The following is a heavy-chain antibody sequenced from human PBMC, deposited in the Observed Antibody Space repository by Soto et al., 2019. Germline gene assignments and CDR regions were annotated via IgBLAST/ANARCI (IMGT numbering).Heavy chain of an antibody. D-gene: IGHD2-15*01. CDR3: SRLSRGAPGGSC. Sequence: EVQLVESGGGLVHPGGSLRLSCAASGFTFSDYSMNWVRQAPGKGLEWVSYITSDGGVTYYADSVKGRFSVSRDNDKSSVYLQLGSLRAEDTAVYFCSRLSRGAPGGSCWGQGTMVTVSS. CDR1: GFTFSDYS. J-gene: IGHJ4*02. CDR2: ITSDGGVT. V-gene: IGHV3-48*01.